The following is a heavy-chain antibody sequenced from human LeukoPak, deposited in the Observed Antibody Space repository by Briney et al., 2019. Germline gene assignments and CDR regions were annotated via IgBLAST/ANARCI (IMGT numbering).Heavy chain of an antibody. CDR3: ARTPKGAHSIAAWFDP. Sequence: SETLSLTCAVYGGSFSGYYWSWIRQPPGKGLEWIGEINHSGSTNYNPSLKSRVTISVDTSKNQFSLKLSSVTAADTAVYYCARTPKGAHSIAAWFDPWGQGTLVTVSS. CDR1: GGSFSGYY. D-gene: IGHD6-6*01. CDR2: INHSGST. J-gene: IGHJ5*02. V-gene: IGHV4-34*01.